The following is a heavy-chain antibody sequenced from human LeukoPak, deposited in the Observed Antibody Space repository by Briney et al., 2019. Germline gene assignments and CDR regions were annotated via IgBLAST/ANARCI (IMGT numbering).Heavy chain of an antibody. V-gene: IGHV3-23*01. CDR2: ISGSGDNT. Sequence: GGSLRLSCAASGFTFSRHAMSWVRKAPGKGLDWVSGISGSGDNTYDADSVKGRFTISRDNSKNTVYLQMNSLRAEDTAVYYCARGFRKIEYWGQGTLVTVSS. CDR3: ARGFRKIEY. CDR1: GFTFSRHA. J-gene: IGHJ4*02.